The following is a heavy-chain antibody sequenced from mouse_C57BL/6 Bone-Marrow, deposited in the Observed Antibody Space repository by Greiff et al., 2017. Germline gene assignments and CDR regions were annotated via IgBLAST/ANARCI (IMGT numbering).Heavy chain of an antibody. CDR2: INPSSGYT. CDR1: GYTFTSYT. D-gene: IGHD2-5*01. CDR3: ARSGYSNYGAWFAY. Sequence: QVQLQQSGAELARPGASVKMSCKASGYTFTSYTMHWVKQRPGQGLEWIGYINPSSGYTKYNQKFKDKATLPADKSSSTAYMQLSSLTSEDSAVDYCARSGYSNYGAWFAYWGQGTLVTVSA. V-gene: IGHV1-4*01. J-gene: IGHJ3*01.